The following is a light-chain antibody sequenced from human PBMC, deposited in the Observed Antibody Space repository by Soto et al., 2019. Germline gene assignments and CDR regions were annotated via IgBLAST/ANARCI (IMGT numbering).Light chain of an antibody. CDR1: QGISNW. CDR2: AAS. J-gene: IGKJ3*01. CDR3: QRGNSFPFT. Sequence: DIPMTQSPSSVSASVGDRVSITCRASQGISNWLAWYQQKPGRAPKLLIYAASSLQSGVSSRFSGSGSGTDFTLAISSLQPEDFATYYCQRGNSFPFTFGPGTKVDIK. V-gene: IGKV1D-12*01.